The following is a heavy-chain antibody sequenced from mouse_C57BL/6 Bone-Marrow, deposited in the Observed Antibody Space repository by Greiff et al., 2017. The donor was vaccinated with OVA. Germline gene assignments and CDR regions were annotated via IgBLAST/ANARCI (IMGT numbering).Heavy chain of an antibody. CDR2: ISYDGSN. Sequence: EVKLQESGPGLVKPSQSLSLTCSVTGYSITSGYYWNWIRQFPGNKLEWMGYISYDGSNNYNPSLKNRISITRDTSKNQFFLKLNSVTTEDTATYYCARVRGIYSNYGFDYWGQGTTLTVSS. CDR1: GYSITSGYY. D-gene: IGHD2-5*01. V-gene: IGHV3-6*01. CDR3: ARVRGIYSNYGFDY. J-gene: IGHJ2*01.